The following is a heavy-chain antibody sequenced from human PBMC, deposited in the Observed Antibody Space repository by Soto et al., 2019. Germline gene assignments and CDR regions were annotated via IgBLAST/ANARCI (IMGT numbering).Heavy chain of an antibody. V-gene: IGHV3-30-3*01. Sequence: QVQLVESGGGVVQPGRSLRLSCAASGFTFSSYAMHWVRQAPGKGLEWVAVISYDGSNKYYADSVKGRFIISRDNSKNTLYLQMNSLRAEDTAVYYCARERYGSYDAFDIWGQGTMVTVSS. CDR3: ARERYGSYDAFDI. CDR2: ISYDGSNK. CDR1: GFTFSSYA. J-gene: IGHJ3*02. D-gene: IGHD4-17*01.